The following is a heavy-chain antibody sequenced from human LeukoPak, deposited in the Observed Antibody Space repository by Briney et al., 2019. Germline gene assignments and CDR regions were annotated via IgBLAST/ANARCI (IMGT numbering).Heavy chain of an antibody. V-gene: IGHV3-30*02. J-gene: IGHJ4*02. CDR2: IHYDSTTE. CDR3: ARDRDNVAGTRGYFDY. CDR1: GFDFSSYG. Sequence: GGSLRLSCAASGFDFSSYGMHWVRQAPGKGLEWVAYIHYDSTTEDYADSVQGRFTISRDNAKNSLYLQMNSLRAEDTAVYYCARDRDNVAGTRGYFDYWGQGTLVTVSS. D-gene: IGHD6-19*01.